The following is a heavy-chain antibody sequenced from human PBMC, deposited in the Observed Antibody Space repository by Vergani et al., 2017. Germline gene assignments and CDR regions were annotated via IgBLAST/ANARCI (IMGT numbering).Heavy chain of an antibody. CDR3: AKDHTRQDYYDSSGYYDY. V-gene: IGHV3-23*01. CDR2: ISGSGGST. CDR1: GFTFSSYA. Sequence: EVQLLESGGGLVQPGGSLRLSCAASGFTFSSYAMSWVRQAPGKGLEWVSAISGSGGSTYYADSVKGRFTISRDNSKNTLYLQMNSLRAEDTAVYYGAKDHTRQDYYDSSGYYDYWGQGTLVTVSS. J-gene: IGHJ4*02. D-gene: IGHD3-22*01.